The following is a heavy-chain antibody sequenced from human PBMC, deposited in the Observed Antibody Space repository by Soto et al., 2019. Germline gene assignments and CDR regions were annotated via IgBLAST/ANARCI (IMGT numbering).Heavy chain of an antibody. CDR2: IYPGDSDT. CDR1: GYSFTSYW. CDR3: ARQEDYDSSGYYCAY. J-gene: IGHJ4*02. V-gene: IGHV5-51*01. Sequence: GEALKISCKGSGYSFTSYWIGWERQMPGKGLEWMGIIYPGDSDTRYSPSFQGQVTISADKSISTAYLQWSSLKASDTAMYYCARQEDYDSSGYYCAYWGQGXLVTVSS. D-gene: IGHD3-22*01.